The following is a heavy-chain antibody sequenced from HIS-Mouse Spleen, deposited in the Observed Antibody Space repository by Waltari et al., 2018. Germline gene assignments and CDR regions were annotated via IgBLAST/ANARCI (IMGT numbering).Heavy chain of an antibody. CDR3: ARVPLNYYDSSGYYYFDY. Sequence: QVQLVQSGAEVKKPGASVKVSCKASGYTFTGYYMHWVRQAPGQGLEWMGWINPNSGGTNYAQKFQGRVTMTRDTSISTAYMELSRLRSDDTAVYYCARVPLNYYDSSGYYYFDYWGQGTLVTVSS. J-gene: IGHJ4*02. D-gene: IGHD3-22*01. CDR1: GYTFTGYY. CDR2: INPNSGGT. V-gene: IGHV1-2*02.